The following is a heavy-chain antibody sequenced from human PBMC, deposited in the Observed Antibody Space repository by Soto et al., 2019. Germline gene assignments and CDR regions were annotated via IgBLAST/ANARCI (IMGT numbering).Heavy chain of an antibody. CDR1: GFTFSSYG. CDR2: ISYDGSNK. J-gene: IGHJ5*02. D-gene: IGHD4-4*01. CDR3: AKALNDYSKALPWFDP. Sequence: QVQLVESGGGVVQPGRSLRLSCAASGFTFSSYGMHWVRQAPGKGLEWVAVISYDGSNKYYADSVKDRFTISRDNSKNTLYLQMNSLRAEDTAVYYCAKALNDYSKALPWFDPWGQGTLVTVSS. V-gene: IGHV3-30*18.